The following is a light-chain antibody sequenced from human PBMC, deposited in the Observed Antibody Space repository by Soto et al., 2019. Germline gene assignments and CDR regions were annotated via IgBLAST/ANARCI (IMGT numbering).Light chain of an antibody. J-gene: IGLJ2*01. CDR1: SDVGAYRY. CDR3: SSYTGGNARVV. V-gene: IGLV2-14*01. CDR2: DVS. Sequence: QSALTQPASVSGSPGQSSTISCTGSDVGAYRYVSWYQQHPGKAPRLMIYDVSNRPSGVSDRFSGYKSGNTASLTIAGLQPEDGAYFFCSSYTGGNARVVFGGGTKLTV.